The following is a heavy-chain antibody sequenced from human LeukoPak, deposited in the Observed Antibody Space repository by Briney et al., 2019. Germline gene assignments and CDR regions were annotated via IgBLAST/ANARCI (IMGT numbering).Heavy chain of an antibody. J-gene: IGHJ4*02. CDR2: IRSKAYGGTT. Sequence: GGSLRLSCTASGFTFGDYAMSWFRQAPGKGLEWVGLIRSKAYGGTTEYAASVKGRFTNSRDDSKSIAYLQMNSLKTEDTAVYYCTRVFSTAFDYWGQGTLVTVSS. CDR1: GFTFGDYA. D-gene: IGHD2/OR15-2a*01. CDR3: TRVFSTAFDY. V-gene: IGHV3-49*03.